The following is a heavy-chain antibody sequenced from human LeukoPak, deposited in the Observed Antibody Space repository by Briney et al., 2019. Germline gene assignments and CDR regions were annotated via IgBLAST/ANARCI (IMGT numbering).Heavy chain of an antibody. V-gene: IGHV3-74*01. J-gene: IGHJ4*02. Sequence: GGSLRLSCAASGFTFSRNWMHCVRQAPGKGRVWVSRINSDGNFTKNADSVKGRFTISRDNAKNTLYLQMNSLRAEDTAVCYCARVSYSTLRFVYWGQGTLVTVSS. CDR3: ARVSYSTLRFVY. CDR1: GFTFSRNW. D-gene: IGHD4-11*01. CDR2: INSDGNFT.